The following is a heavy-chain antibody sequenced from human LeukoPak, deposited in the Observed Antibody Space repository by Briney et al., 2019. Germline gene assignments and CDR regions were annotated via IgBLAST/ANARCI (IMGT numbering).Heavy chain of an antibody. CDR2: INPSGGST. V-gene: IGHV1-46*01. CDR3: ARGRGRGSLIVVVNAFDI. D-gene: IGHD3-22*01. CDR1: GYTFTSYY. Sequence: ASVKVSCKASGYTFTSYYMHWVPQAPGQGLEWMGIINPSGGSTSYAKKFQGRVTMTRDTATSTVYMELSSLRSEDTAVYYCARGRGRGSLIVVVNAFDIWGQGTMVTVSS. J-gene: IGHJ3*02.